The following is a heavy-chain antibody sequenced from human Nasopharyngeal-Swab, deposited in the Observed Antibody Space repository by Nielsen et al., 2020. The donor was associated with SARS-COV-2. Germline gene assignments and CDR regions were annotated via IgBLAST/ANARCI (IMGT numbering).Heavy chain of an antibody. D-gene: IGHD6-13*01. J-gene: IGHJ6*02. CDR3: ARWRDSSNLLLYYYGMDV. V-gene: IGHV1-2*06. CDR2: INPNSGGT. Sequence: WVRQAPGQGLEWMGRINPNSGGTNYAQKFQGRVTMTRDTSISTAYMELSRLRSDDTAVYYCARWRDSSNLLLYYYGMDVWGQGTTVTVSS.